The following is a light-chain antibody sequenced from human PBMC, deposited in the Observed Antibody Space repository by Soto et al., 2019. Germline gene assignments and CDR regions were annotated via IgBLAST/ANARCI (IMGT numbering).Light chain of an antibody. Sequence: DIQMTQSPSTLSASVGDRVTITCRASQSISSGLAWYQQKPGKAPKLLIYDASSLESGVPSRFSGSGSGTEFTLTISSLQPDDFATYSCQQYNSWTFGQGTKVDIK. CDR1: QSISSG. J-gene: IGKJ1*01. CDR2: DAS. CDR3: QQYNSWT. V-gene: IGKV1-5*01.